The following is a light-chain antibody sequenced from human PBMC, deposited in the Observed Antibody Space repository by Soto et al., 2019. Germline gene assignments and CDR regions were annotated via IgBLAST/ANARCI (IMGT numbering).Light chain of an antibody. CDR3: QLSDDIPLFT. CDR2: DAS. J-gene: IGKJ3*01. Sequence: DFQLTQSPLSLSASLGERVIIICQASQDIRKSVNWYQQKPGKAPKLLIYDASNLETGVPSRFTGSGSGTDFTFTISSLQPEDVATYYCQLSDDIPLFTFGPGTKVDIK. V-gene: IGKV1-33*01. CDR1: QDIRKS.